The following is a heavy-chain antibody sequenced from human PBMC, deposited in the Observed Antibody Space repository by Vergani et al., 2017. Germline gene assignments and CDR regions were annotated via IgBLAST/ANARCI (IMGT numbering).Heavy chain of an antibody. CDR1: GFTSSYYG. CDR3: ATKSCGTPGCQIGYFRE. V-gene: IGHV3-30*03. CDR2: ISYDGTQK. Sequence: QVHLVESGGGVVQPGRSLRLSCVVSGFTSSYYGMHWVRQAPGKGLEWVAVISYDGTQKYYADSVKGRFTIYRDNSKSTLYLQMNSLRTEDTAVYYCATKSCGTPGCQIGYFREWGQGTVVTVSS. J-gene: IGHJ1*01. D-gene: IGHD1-1*01.